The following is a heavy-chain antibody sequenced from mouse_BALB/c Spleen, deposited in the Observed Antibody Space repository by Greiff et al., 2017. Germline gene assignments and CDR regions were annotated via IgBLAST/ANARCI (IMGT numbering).Heavy chain of an antibody. CDR3: ARDGSSYWYFDF. V-gene: IGHV14-3*02. CDR2: IDPANGNT. J-gene: IGHJ1*01. D-gene: IGHD1-1*01. CDR1: GFNIKDTY. Sequence: VQLQQSGAELVKPGASVKLSCTASGFNIKDTYMHWVKQRPEQGLEWIGRIDPANGNTKYDPKFQGKATITADTSSNTAYLQLSSLTSEDTAVYYCARDGSSYWYFDFWGAGTTVTVSS.